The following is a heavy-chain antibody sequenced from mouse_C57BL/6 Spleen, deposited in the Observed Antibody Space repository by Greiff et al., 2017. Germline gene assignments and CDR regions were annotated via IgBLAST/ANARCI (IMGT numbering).Heavy chain of an antibody. J-gene: IGHJ3*01. V-gene: IGHV1-59*01. D-gene: IGHD1-1*01. CDR3: AHYYGSSPFAY. CDR1: GYTFTSYW. CDR2: IDPSDSYT. Sequence: LQLQQPGAELVRPGTSVKLSCKASGYTFTSYWMHWVKQRPGQGLEWIGVIDPSDSYTNYNQKFKGKATLTVDTSSSTAYMQLSSLTSEDSAVYYCAHYYGSSPFAYWGQGTLVTVSA.